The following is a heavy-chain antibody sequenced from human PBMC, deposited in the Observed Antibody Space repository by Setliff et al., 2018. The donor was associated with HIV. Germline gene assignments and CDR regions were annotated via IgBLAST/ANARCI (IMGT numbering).Heavy chain of an antibody. V-gene: IGHV4-4*09. J-gene: IGHJ4*02. CDR1: GASFTTHY. Sequence: SETLSLTCTVSGASFTTHYWSLIRQPPGKGLEWIGCISTSGSTNYNPSLKSRVTLSIDMSKNQFSLKMSSVTAADTAVDYCTRLAGGYADYWGQGTLVTVSS. CDR3: TRLAGGYADY. D-gene: IGHD5-12*01. CDR2: ISTSGST.